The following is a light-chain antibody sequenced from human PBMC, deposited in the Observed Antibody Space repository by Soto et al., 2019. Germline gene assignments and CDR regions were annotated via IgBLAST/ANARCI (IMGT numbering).Light chain of an antibody. CDR1: RGISSW. J-gene: IGKJ1*01. Sequence: DIQMTQSPPTLSASVGDRVTITCRASRGISSWLAWYQQKPGTAPKLLIYKASSLEGGVPSRFSGSGSGTEFTLTITSLQPDDFATYYCQQYSSFSRTFGQGTKVEIK. V-gene: IGKV1-5*03. CDR2: KAS. CDR3: QQYSSFSRT.